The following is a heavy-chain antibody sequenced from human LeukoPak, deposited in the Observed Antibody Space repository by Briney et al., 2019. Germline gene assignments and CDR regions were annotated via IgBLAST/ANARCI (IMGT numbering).Heavy chain of an antibody. CDR3: ARHRYYDFWSGYLYYFDY. CDR2: IHYNGIT. Sequence: SETLSLTCTVSGSMYNYYWSWIRQPPGKGLEWIGYIHYNGITNYSPSLKSRVTMSLDTSKNQVSLKLNSVSAADTAVYYCARHRYYDFWSGYLYYFDYWGQGTLVTVSS. CDR1: GSMYNYY. V-gene: IGHV4-59*08. D-gene: IGHD3-3*01. J-gene: IGHJ4*02.